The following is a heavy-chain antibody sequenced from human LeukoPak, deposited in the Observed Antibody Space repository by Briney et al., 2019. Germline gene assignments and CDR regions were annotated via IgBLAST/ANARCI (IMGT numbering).Heavy chain of an antibody. CDR1: GFTFSSYS. CDR2: ISSSSSYI. J-gene: IGHJ4*02. Sequence: GGSLRLSCAASGFTFSSYSMNWVRQAPGKGLEWVSSISSSSSYIYYADSVKGRFTISRDNAKNSLYLQMNSLRAEDTAVYYCARGRNYDFWSGYYLEYYFDYWGQGTLVTVSS. V-gene: IGHV3-21*01. CDR3: ARGRNYDFWSGYYLEYYFDY. D-gene: IGHD3-3*01.